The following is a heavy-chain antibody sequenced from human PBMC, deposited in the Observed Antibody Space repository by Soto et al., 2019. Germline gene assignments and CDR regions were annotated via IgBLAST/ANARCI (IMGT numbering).Heavy chain of an antibody. CDR3: AKDHRIWGRLVEYMDV. V-gene: IGHV3-23*01. J-gene: IGHJ6*02. Sequence: EVQLLESGGGLVQPGGSLRLSCAASGFNLSSYALGWVRQAPGRGLECVSAISGSGVSTFYADSVKGRFTISRDTSKNTLYLQMNTLTAEDTAVYYCAKDHRIWGRLVEYMDVWGQGTTVTVSS. CDR2: ISGSGVST. D-gene: IGHD3-10*01. CDR1: GFNLSSYA.